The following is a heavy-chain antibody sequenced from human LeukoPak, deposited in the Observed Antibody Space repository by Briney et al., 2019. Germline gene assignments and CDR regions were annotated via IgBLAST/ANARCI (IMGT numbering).Heavy chain of an antibody. CDR3: ARVNRYYGSGSSADY. J-gene: IGHJ4*02. CDR2: IYYSGST. D-gene: IGHD3-10*01. Sequence: SETLSLTCTVSGGSISSSSYYWGWIRQPPGKGLEWIGSIYYSGSTYYNPSLKSRVTISVDTSKNQFSLKLSSVTAADTAVYYCARVNRYYGSGSSADYWGQGTLVTVSS. V-gene: IGHV4-39*07. CDR1: GGSISSSSYY.